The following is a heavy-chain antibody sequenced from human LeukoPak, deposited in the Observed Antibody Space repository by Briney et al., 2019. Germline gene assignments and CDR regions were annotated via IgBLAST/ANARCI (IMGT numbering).Heavy chain of an antibody. CDR1: GYTFTSFI. CDR2: INSRTGRT. CDR3: ARGTGEGGSSGYYYGKPEDRAEYYFDY. Sequence: GASVKVSCKASGYTFTSFIMHWVRQAPEQGLEWRGEINSRTGRTRYAQRFPGRVTMTRDMCTSTVYMEQSSLRSEDTAVYYCARGTGEGGSSGYYYGKPEDRAEYYFDYWGQGTLVSVSS. J-gene: IGHJ4*02. D-gene: IGHD3-22*01. V-gene: IGHV1-46*01.